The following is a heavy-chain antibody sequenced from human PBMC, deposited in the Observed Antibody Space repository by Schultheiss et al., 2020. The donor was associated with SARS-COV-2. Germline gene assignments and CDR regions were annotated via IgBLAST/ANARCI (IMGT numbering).Heavy chain of an antibody. J-gene: IGHJ6*03. V-gene: IGHV4-59*01. Sequence: SETLSLTCAVYGGSFSGYYWSWIRQPPGKGLEWIGYIYNNGRTTNYSPSLKSRVTMSVDTSKKQFSLKLSSVTAADTAVYYCARDLSEYYDFWSGYPYYYYMDVWGKGTTVTVSS. D-gene: IGHD3-3*01. CDR3: ARDLSEYYDFWSGYPYYYYMDV. CDR1: GGSFSGYY. CDR2: IYNNGRTT.